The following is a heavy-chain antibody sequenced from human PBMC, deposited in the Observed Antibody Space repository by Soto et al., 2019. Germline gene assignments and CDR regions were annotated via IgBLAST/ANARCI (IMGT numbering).Heavy chain of an antibody. Sequence: QVQLQESGPGLVKPSQTLSLTCTVSGGSITSGGYYWSWIRQHPGKGLEWIGYIYYSGSTYYNPSLKSRVTISVDTSKNQFSLKLSSVTAADTAVYYCARDDGGNSGTGWYFDLWGRGTLVTVSS. CDR3: ARDDGGNSGTGWYFDL. CDR1: GGSITSGGYY. CDR2: IYYSGST. V-gene: IGHV4-31*03. D-gene: IGHD2-21*02. J-gene: IGHJ2*01.